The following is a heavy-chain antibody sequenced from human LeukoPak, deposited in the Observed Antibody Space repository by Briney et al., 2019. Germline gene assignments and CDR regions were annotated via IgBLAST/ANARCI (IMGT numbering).Heavy chain of an antibody. Sequence: ASVKVSCKASGYTFTSHGISWVRQAPGQGLEWMGWINPNSGGTNYAQKFQGRVTMTRDTSISTAYMELSRLRSDDTAVYYCARKPLEDYYDSSGYYSHFDYWGQGTLVTVSS. CDR3: ARKPLEDYYDSSGYYSHFDY. V-gene: IGHV1-2*02. CDR1: GYTFTSHG. D-gene: IGHD3-22*01. CDR2: INPNSGGT. J-gene: IGHJ4*02.